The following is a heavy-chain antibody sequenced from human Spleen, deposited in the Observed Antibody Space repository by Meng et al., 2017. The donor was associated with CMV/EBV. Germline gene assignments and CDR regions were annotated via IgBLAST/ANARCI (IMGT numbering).Heavy chain of an antibody. CDR1: GFTFSNAW. J-gene: IGHJ4*02. CDR2: IKSKTDGGTT. V-gene: IGHV3-15*01. D-gene: IGHD1-26*01. CDR3: TTAYSGSSYFDY. Sequence: GESLKISCAASGFTFSNAWMSWVRQAPGKGLEWVGRIKSKTDGGTTDYAAPVKGRFTISRDDSKNTLYLQMNSLKTEDTAVYYSTTAYSGSSYFDYWGQGTLVTVSS.